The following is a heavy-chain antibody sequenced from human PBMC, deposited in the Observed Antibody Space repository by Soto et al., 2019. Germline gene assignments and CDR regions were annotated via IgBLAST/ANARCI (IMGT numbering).Heavy chain of an antibody. CDR2: ISGTGGNI. V-gene: IGHV3-23*01. CDR3: EKTDVDLPKPY. Sequence: GGSLRLSCAASGFTFSTYAISWVRQAPGRGLEWTSAISGTGGNIYYADSVKGRFTISRDNSKNTLYLQMNSLRADDTAVYYCEKTDVDLPKPYWGQGTLVTVSS. D-gene: IGHD2-15*01. J-gene: IGHJ4*02. CDR1: GFTFSTYA.